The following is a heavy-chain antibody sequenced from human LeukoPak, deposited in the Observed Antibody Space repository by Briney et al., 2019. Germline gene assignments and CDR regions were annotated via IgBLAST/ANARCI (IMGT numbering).Heavy chain of an antibody. CDR1: GGSISSYY. CDR3: ARPRGDYDSSGYYWGYYFDY. Sequence: SETLSLTCTVSGGSISSYYWGWIRQPPGKGLEWIGSIYYSGSTYYNSSLKSRVTISVDTSKNQFSLKLSSVTAADTAVYYCARPRGDYDSSGYYWGYYFDYWGQGTLVTVSS. V-gene: IGHV4-39*07. CDR2: IYYSGST. D-gene: IGHD3-22*01. J-gene: IGHJ4*02.